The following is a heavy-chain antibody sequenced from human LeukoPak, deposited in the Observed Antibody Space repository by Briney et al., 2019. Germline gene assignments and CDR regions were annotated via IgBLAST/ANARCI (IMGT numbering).Heavy chain of an antibody. Sequence: ASVKVSCKASGYTFTNYGMDWVRQAPGQRLEWMGWINGGNGNTKYSQKFQGRVTITRDTSASTAYMELSSLRSEDTAVYYCARGPIQIAAAGTIGLGVRFDYWGQGTLVTVSS. CDR3: ARGPIQIAAAGTIGLGVRFDY. D-gene: IGHD6-13*01. CDR1: GYTFTNYG. V-gene: IGHV1-3*01. J-gene: IGHJ4*02. CDR2: INGGNGNT.